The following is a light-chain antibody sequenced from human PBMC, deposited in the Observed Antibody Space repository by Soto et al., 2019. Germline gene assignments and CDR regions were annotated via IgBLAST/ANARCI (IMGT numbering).Light chain of an antibody. V-gene: IGLV2-14*01. CDR1: SSDVGGYKY. CDR3: SSYTSRSTLHVL. Sequence: QSVLTQPASVSGSPGQSITISCTGTSSDVGGYKYVSWYQQHPVKAPKLMIYEVSNRPSGISNRFSGSKSGNTASLTISGLQGEDEADYYCSSYTSRSTLHVLFGGGTKLTVL. CDR2: EVS. J-gene: IGLJ2*01.